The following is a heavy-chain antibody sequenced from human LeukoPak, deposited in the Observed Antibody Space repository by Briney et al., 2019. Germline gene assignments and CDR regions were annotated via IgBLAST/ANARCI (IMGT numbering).Heavy chain of an antibody. D-gene: IGHD4-17*01. CDR3: AKRIIEARDNGDSNWLDP. CDR2: ISYSGNT. V-gene: IGHV4-59*08. CDR1: GDSITHSY. J-gene: IGHJ5*01. Sequence: SETLSLTCTVSGDSITHSYWNWIRQPPGGGLEWSGCISYSGNTNYNPSLKSRVIISRDTSKNQFSLELTSVTAADTAVYYCAKRIIEARDNGDSNWLDPWGQGILVTVSS.